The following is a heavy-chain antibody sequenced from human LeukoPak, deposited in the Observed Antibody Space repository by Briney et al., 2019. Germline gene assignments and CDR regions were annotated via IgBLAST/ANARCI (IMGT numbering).Heavy chain of an antibody. Sequence: GGSLRLSCAATGFTFSIYAMSWVRQAPGKGLEWVSAISGSAGSTYYADSVKGRFTISRDNSKNTMYLQMNSLRAEDTAVYYCAKDSMYSGSVRAFDIWGQGTMVTVSS. CDR3: AKDSMYSGSVRAFDI. CDR1: GFTFSIYA. D-gene: IGHD1-26*01. V-gene: IGHV3-23*01. CDR2: ISGSAGST. J-gene: IGHJ3*02.